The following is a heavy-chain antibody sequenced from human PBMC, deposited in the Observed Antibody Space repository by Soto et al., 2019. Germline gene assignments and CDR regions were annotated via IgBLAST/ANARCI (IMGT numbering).Heavy chain of an antibody. Sequence: GASVKVSCKASGGTFSSYAISWVRQAPGQGLKWMGIINPSGGSTSYAQKFQGRVTMTRDTSTSTVYMELSSLRSEDTAVYYCAREAMLGYCSGGSCYSGNWFDPWGQGTLVTVSS. J-gene: IGHJ5*02. D-gene: IGHD2-15*01. CDR2: INPSGGST. V-gene: IGHV1-46*01. CDR3: AREAMLGYCSGGSCYSGNWFDP. CDR1: GGTFSSYA.